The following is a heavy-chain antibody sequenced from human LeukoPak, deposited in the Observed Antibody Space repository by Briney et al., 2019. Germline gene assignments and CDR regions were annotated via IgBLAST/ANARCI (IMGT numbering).Heavy chain of an antibody. Sequence: SETLSLTCTVSGGSISSYYWSWIRQPPGKGLEWIGYIYYSGSTNYNPSLKSRVTISVDTSKNQFSLKLSSVTAADTAVYYCARDVAAAGNFDYWGQGTLVTVSS. CDR2: IYYSGST. CDR1: GGSISSYY. V-gene: IGHV4-59*01. J-gene: IGHJ4*02. D-gene: IGHD6-13*01. CDR3: ARDVAAAGNFDY.